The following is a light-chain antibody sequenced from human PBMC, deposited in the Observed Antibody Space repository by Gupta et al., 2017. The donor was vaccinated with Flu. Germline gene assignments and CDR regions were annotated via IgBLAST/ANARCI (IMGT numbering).Light chain of an antibody. CDR3: MQSLQTPRT. CDR1: QSLLHPNGYNF. V-gene: IGKV2-28*01. Sequence: DIVMTQSPLSLPVTPGEQASISCRSNQSLLHPNGYNFLDWYLQKPGQSPQLLFYLSSSRASGVPDRFSGSGSGTDFTLKIYRVEAEDVGVYYCMQSLQTPRTFGQGTRVEI. J-gene: IGKJ1*01. CDR2: LSS.